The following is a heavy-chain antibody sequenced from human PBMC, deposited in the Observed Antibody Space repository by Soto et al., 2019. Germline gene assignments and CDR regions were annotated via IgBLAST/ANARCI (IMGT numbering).Heavy chain of an antibody. D-gene: IGHD1-1*01. Sequence: PSETLSLTCTVSGASVSSGDYYWSCIRQPPGKGLEWIGYIYSSGGSYYNPSLKGRLTISIDTSKNQFSLKLNSVTVADTAIYYCVGTGTTGDYWGRGTLVTVSS. V-gene: IGHV4-30-4*01. J-gene: IGHJ4*02. CDR1: GASVSSGDYY. CDR2: IYSSGGS. CDR3: VGTGTTGDY.